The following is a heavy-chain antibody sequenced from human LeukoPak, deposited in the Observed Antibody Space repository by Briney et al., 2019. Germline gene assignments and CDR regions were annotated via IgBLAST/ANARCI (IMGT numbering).Heavy chain of an antibody. CDR3: ARPYYGPTQYYFDY. V-gene: IGHV4-34*01. D-gene: IGHD4-17*01. Sequence: SETLSLTCAVYGGSFSGYYWSRIRQPPGKGLEWIGEINHSGSTYYNPSLKSRVTISVDTSKNQFSLKLTSVTAADTAVYYCARPYYGPTQYYFDYWGQGTLVTVSS. J-gene: IGHJ4*02. CDR2: INHSGST. CDR1: GGSFSGYY.